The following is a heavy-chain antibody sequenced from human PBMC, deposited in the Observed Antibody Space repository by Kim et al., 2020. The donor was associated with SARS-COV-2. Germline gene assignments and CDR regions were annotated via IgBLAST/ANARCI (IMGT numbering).Heavy chain of an antibody. Sequence: GGSLRLSCAASGFTFSSYSMNWVRQAPGKGLEWVSSISSSSSYIYYADSVKGRFTISRDNAKNSLYLQMNSLRAEDTAVYYCARDLYDSSGYMSGEFDYWGQGTLVTVSS. CDR2: ISSSSSYI. CDR3: ARDLYDSSGYMSGEFDY. CDR1: GFTFSSYS. J-gene: IGHJ4*02. V-gene: IGHV3-21*01. D-gene: IGHD3-22*01.